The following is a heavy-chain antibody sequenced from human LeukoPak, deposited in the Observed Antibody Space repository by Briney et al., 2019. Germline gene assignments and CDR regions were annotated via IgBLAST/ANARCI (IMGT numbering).Heavy chain of an antibody. CDR2: IYYSGSS. CDR3: ARNRDGYNSFDY. J-gene: IGHJ4*02. Sequence: SETLSLTCTVSGGSINNGGYYWSWIRQHPGKGLEWIGYIYYSGSSYYNPSLRSRVTISVDTSKNHFSLKLSSVTAADTSVYYCARNRDGYNSFDYWGQGTLVTVSS. D-gene: IGHD5-24*01. CDR1: GGSINNGGYY. V-gene: IGHV4-31*03.